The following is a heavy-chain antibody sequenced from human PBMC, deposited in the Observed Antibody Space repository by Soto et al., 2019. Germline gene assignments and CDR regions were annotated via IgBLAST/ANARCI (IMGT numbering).Heavy chain of an antibody. Sequence: ASVKVSCKASGYTFTSYYMHWVRQAPGQGLEWMGIINPSGGSTSYAQKFQGRVTMTRDTSTSTVYMELSSLRSEDTAVYYCARDRYLTYYYHSSGYCYFDYWGQGTLVTVSS. D-gene: IGHD3-22*01. V-gene: IGHV1-46*01. J-gene: IGHJ4*02. CDR3: ARDRYLTYYYHSSGYCYFDY. CDR1: GYTFTSYY. CDR2: INPSGGST.